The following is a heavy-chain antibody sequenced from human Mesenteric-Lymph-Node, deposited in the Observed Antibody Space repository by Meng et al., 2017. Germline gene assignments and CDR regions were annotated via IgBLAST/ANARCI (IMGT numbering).Heavy chain of an antibody. CDR2: INPNSGGT. CDR1: GYTFTGYY. Sequence: ASVKVSCKASGYTFTGYYMHWVRQAPGQGLEWMGWINPNSGGTNYAQKFQGRVTMTRDTSISTAYMELSRLRSEDTAVYYCARVPLLYYGSGSSDVYYGMDVWGQGTTVTVSS. CDR3: ARVPLLYYGSGSSDVYYGMDV. J-gene: IGHJ6*02. D-gene: IGHD3-10*01. V-gene: IGHV1-2*02.